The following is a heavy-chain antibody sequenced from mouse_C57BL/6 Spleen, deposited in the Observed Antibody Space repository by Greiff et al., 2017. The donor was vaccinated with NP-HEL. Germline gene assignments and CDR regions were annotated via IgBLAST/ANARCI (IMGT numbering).Heavy chain of an antibody. V-gene: IGHV14-4*01. CDR3: TRSYGSRGAYWYFDV. Sequence: EVQLQQSGAELVRPGASVKLSCTASGFNIKDDYMHWVKQRPEQGLEWIGWIDPENGDTEYASKFQGKATITADTSSNTDYLQLSSLTSEDTAVYYCTRSYGSRGAYWYFDVWGTGTTVTVSS. J-gene: IGHJ1*03. CDR1: GFNIKDDY. D-gene: IGHD1-1*01. CDR2: IDPENGDT.